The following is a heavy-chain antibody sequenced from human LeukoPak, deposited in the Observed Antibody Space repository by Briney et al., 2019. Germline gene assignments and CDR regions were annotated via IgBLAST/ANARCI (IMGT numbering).Heavy chain of an antibody. CDR3: ARLLYGSGQGWFDP. V-gene: IGHV3-21*05. Sequence: GGSLRLSCAASGFTFSSYAMHWVRQAPGKGLEWVSYISSSSSYTNYADFVKGRFTISRDNAKNSLYLQMNSLRAEDTAVYYCARLLYGSGQGWFDPWGQGTLVTVSS. CDR1: GFTFSSYA. CDR2: ISSSSSYT. D-gene: IGHD3-10*01. J-gene: IGHJ5*02.